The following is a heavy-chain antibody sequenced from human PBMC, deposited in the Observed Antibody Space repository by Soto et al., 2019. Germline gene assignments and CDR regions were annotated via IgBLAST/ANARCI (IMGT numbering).Heavy chain of an antibody. J-gene: IGHJ6*02. CDR2: IYHSGST. Sequence: TSETLSLTCAVSGGSISSSNWWSWVRQPPGKGLEWIGEIYHSGSTNYNPSLKSRVTISVDKSKNQFSLKLSSVTAADTAVYYCASSFSTATTRLYYYYGMDVWGQGTTVT. CDR1: GGSISSSNW. D-gene: IGHD4-17*01. V-gene: IGHV4-4*02. CDR3: ASSFSTATTRLYYYYGMDV.